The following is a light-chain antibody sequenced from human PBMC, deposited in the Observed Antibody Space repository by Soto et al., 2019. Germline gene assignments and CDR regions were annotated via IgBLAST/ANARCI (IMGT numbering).Light chain of an antibody. CDR3: LQDYNYPRT. Sequence: AIQMTQSPSSLSASVGDRVTITCRASQGIRTELAWYQQKAGKAPQLLIYAASSLQSGVPSRFSGIGSGTDFTLTISSLQPEDFATYYCLQDYNYPRTFGQGTKLEIK. J-gene: IGKJ2*01. CDR1: QGIRTE. V-gene: IGKV1-6*01. CDR2: AAS.